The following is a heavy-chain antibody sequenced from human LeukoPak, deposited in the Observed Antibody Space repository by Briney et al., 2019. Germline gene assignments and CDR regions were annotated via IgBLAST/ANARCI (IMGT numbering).Heavy chain of an antibody. J-gene: IGHJ3*02. CDR2: INPSGGTT. Sequence: GASVKVSCKASGYTFTSNYMYWVRQAPGQGLEWMGIINPSGGTTRYAQKFQGRVTMTRDTSTSTLYMELSSLRSEDTAVYYCTRGVGVTVFGVGGKASDIWGQGTMVTVSS. CDR3: TRGVGVTVFGVGGKASDI. CDR1: GYTFTSNY. D-gene: IGHD3-3*01. V-gene: IGHV1-46*03.